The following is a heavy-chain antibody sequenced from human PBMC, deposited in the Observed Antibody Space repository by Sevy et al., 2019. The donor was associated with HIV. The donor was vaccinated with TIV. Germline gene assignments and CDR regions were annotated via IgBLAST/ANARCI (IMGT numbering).Heavy chain of an antibody. J-gene: IGHJ3*02. V-gene: IGHV3-33*01. Sequence: GGSLRLSCAAYGFTFSIYGMHWVRQAPGKGLEWVAVIWNDRSKKHYVDSVKGRFTISRDNAKNTLYLQMNSLRVEDTAVYYCASLPNNYYDISGSSGDDAFDIWGQGTRVTVSS. CDR3: ASLPNNYYDISGSSGDDAFDI. D-gene: IGHD3-22*01. CDR1: GFTFSIYG. CDR2: IWNDRSKK.